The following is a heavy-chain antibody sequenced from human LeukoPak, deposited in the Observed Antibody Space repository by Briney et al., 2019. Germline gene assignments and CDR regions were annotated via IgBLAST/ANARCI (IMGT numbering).Heavy chain of an antibody. CDR2: INPNSGGT. CDR3: ARDDYGDSKLDY. Sequence: ASVKASCKASGYTFTGYYMHWMRQAPGQGLEWMGWINPNSGGTNYAQKFQGRVTMTRDTSISTAYMELSRLRSDDTAVYYCARDDYGDSKLDYWGQGTLVTVSS. CDR1: GYTFTGYY. V-gene: IGHV1-2*02. J-gene: IGHJ4*02. D-gene: IGHD4-17*01.